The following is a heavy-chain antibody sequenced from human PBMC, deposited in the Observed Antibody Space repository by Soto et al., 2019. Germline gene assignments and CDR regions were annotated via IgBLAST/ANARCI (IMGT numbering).Heavy chain of an antibody. CDR3: AHRVLRTVFGLVTTTAIYFDF. J-gene: IGHJ4*02. D-gene: IGHD3-3*01. Sequence: QITLNESGPTVVRPTETLTLTCRFSGFSLTTSGVGVGWIRQSPGKAPEWLGLIYWDGDKRYSASLKSRLTITKDTSKNQVVLTVSDLDPTDTATYYCAHRVLRTVFGLVTTTAIYFDFWGQGTPVAVSS. V-gene: IGHV2-5*02. CDR1: GFSLTTSGVG. CDR2: IYWDGDK.